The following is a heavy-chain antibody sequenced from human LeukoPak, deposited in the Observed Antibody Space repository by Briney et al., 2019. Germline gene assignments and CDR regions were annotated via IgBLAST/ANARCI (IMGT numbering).Heavy chain of an antibody. CDR3: AREVLPGDKYYDY. J-gene: IGHJ4*02. CDR2: INSNTGAT. D-gene: IGHD7-27*01. V-gene: IGHV1-2*02. Sequence: ASVKVSCKASGYTFTAYYIHWVRQATGQGLEYMGWINSNTGATYYVQKFQGRVTMTRDTSINTASMDLSRLTSDDTALYYSAREVLPGDKYYDYWGQGTLVIVSS. CDR1: GYTFTAYY.